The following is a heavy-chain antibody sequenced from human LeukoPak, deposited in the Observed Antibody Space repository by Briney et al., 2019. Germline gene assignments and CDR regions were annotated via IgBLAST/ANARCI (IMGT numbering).Heavy chain of an antibody. D-gene: IGHD6-19*01. V-gene: IGHV3-30*03. CDR2: ISYDGNNN. CDR3: ARDPQYSSGWYQTFSYYYYGMDV. J-gene: IGHJ6*02. Sequence: GGSLRLSCAASGFTFSSYGMHWVRQAPGKGLEWVAVISYDGNNNYYADSVKGRFPISRDSAKNSLYLQMNSLRAEDTAVYYCARDPQYSSGWYQTFSYYYYGMDVWGQGTTVTVSS. CDR1: GFTFSSYG.